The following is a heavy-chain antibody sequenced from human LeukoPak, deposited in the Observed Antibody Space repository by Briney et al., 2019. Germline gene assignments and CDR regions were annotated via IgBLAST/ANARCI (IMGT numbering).Heavy chain of an antibody. CDR1: GFTFTTYA. CDR2: FSGSVDTT. D-gene: IGHD2-15*01. V-gene: IGHV3-23*01. CDR3: AKASAGTCSGARCYYFDS. J-gene: IGHJ4*02. Sequence: PGGSLRLSCAASGFTFTTYAMSWVRQTPGKGLEWVSTFSGSVDTTYHADSVKGRFTISRDNSKNTVYLQMNSLRAEDTAVYYCAKASAGTCSGARCYYFDSWGQGTLVTVSS.